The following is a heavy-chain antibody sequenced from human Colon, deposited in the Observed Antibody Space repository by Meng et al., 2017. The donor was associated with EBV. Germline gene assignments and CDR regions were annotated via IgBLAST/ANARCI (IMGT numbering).Heavy chain of an antibody. J-gene: IGHJ4*02. Sequence: VQLQEAGPGLGKPSQPLSLTCTVSGGSVSSGGYYWTWIRQHPGKGLEWFGHIYYSGSTFYNPSLKRRVIISIDTSKNQFSLNLRSVTAADTAVYYCARVSSGWDYFDYWGQGTLVTVSS. CDR1: GGSVSSGGYY. V-gene: IGHV4-31*03. D-gene: IGHD6-19*01. CDR3: ARVSSGWDYFDY. CDR2: IYYSGST.